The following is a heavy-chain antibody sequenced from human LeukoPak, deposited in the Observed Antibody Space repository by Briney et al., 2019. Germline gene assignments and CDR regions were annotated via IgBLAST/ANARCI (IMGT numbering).Heavy chain of an antibody. V-gene: IGHV4-38-2*01. J-gene: IGHJ4*02. Sequence: PSETQSLTCAVSGYSISSGYYWGWIRQPPGTGLEWIGSIYHSGSTYYNPSLKSRVTISVDTSKNQFSLKLSSVTAADTAVYYCARGGPAAIDYWGQGTLVTVSS. CDR2: IYHSGST. CDR1: GYSISSGYY. CDR3: ARGGPAAIDY. D-gene: IGHD2-2*01.